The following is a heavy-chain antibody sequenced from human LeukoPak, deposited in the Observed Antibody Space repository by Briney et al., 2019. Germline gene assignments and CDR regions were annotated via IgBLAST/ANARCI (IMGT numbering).Heavy chain of an antibody. CDR1: GFTFSSYG. J-gene: IGHJ6*03. Sequence: PGGTLRLSCAASGFTFSSYGMSWVRQAPGKGLEWVSGISGSGGSTYYADSVKGRFTISRDNSKNTLYLQMNSLRAEDTAVYYCARVSYYDSSGYYYYYMDVWGKGTTVTISS. V-gene: IGHV3-23*01. CDR3: ARVSYYDSSGYYYYYMDV. CDR2: ISGSGGST. D-gene: IGHD3-22*01.